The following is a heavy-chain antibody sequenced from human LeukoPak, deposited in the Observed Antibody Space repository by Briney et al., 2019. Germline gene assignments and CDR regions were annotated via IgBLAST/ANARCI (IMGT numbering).Heavy chain of an antibody. J-gene: IGHJ6*02. V-gene: IGHV3-48*03. Sequence: GGSLRLSCAASGFTFSSYEMNWVHQAPGKGLEWVSYISSSGSTIYYADSVKGRFTISRDNAKNSLYLQMNSLRAEDTAVYYCARDRWTKGFPKHGMDVWGQGTTVTVSS. CDR1: GFTFSSYE. CDR3: ARDRWTKGFPKHGMDV. D-gene: IGHD3/OR15-3a*01. CDR2: ISSSGSTI.